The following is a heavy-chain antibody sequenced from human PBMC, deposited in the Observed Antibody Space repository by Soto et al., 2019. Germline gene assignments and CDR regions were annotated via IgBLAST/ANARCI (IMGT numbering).Heavy chain of an antibody. CDR3: ATLPPRIVVVVLPIPT. CDR2: IYHTGST. J-gene: IGHJ4*02. CDR1: GASISSTNW. D-gene: IGHD2-15*01. Sequence: QVQLQESGPRLVKPSGTLSLTCAVSGASISSTNWWTWVRQPPGKGLEWIGEIYHTGSTKYNPSLKTRVTISLDKSNTPFSLNLSSVTAAATAVYYCATLPPRIVVVVLPIPTWGQGTLVTVSS. V-gene: IGHV4-4*02.